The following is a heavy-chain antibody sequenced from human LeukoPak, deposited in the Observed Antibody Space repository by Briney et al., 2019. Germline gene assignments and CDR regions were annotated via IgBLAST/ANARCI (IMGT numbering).Heavy chain of an antibody. Sequence: PGGSLRLSCADSGFTFSRYWMHWVRQAPGKGLVWVSRITSDGSHTIYADSVKGRSTVSRDNAKNTLYLQMSSLRADDTALYYCARGGDYHAFDIWGQGTMVTVSS. D-gene: IGHD4-17*01. V-gene: IGHV3-74*01. CDR3: ARGGDYHAFDI. J-gene: IGHJ3*02. CDR1: GFTFSRYW. CDR2: ITSDGSHT.